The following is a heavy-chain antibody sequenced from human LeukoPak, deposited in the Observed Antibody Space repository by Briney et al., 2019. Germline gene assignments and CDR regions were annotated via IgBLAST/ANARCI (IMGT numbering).Heavy chain of an antibody. CDR3: ARIGIAATGGKRRGSVAPYYFDY. CDR1: GGSFSGYY. V-gene: IGHV4-34*01. D-gene: IGHD6-13*01. Sequence: PSETLSLTCAVYGGSFSGYYWSWIRQPPGKGLEWIGEINHSGSTNYNPSLKSRVTISVDTSKNQFSLKLNSVTAADTAVYYCARIGIAATGGKRRGSVAPYYFDYWGQGTLVTVSS. J-gene: IGHJ4*02. CDR2: INHSGST.